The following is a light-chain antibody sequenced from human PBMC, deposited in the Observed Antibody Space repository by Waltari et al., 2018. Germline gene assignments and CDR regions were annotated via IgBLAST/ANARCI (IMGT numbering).Light chain of an antibody. Sequence: DIQMPQSLSTLSASVGDRVTITCRASHSISTWLALYQQKPGKAPKLLIYEASSLENGVPSRFSGSGSGTEFTLTISSLQPDDFATYYCQQFNTYPIPFGRGTKVDIK. CDR2: EAS. V-gene: IGKV1-5*03. CDR3: QQFNTYPIP. CDR1: HSISTW. J-gene: IGKJ3*01.